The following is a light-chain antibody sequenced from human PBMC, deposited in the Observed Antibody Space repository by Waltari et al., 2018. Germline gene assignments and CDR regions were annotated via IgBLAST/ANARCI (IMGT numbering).Light chain of an antibody. Sequence: QSVLTQPPSVSGAPGQGVTIPATGSSPTIGAGPDVTWYQHLPRTAPKLLIYDNYNRPSGVADRFSASKSGTSASLAITGLQAEDEADYYCQSYDSLSDSYVFGTGTKVTVL. CDR1: SPTIGAGPD. J-gene: IGLJ1*01. CDR3: QSYDSLSDSYV. CDR2: DNY. V-gene: IGLV1-40*01.